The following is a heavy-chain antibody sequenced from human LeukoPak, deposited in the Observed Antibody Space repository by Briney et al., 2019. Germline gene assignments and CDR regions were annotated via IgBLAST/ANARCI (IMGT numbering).Heavy chain of an antibody. CDR2: MNPNSGNT. CDR3: ARGPFGSGSYYNLDDC. D-gene: IGHD3-10*01. V-gene: IGHV1-8*01. Sequence: GASVKLSCKASGYTLTSYYINWVRQPTGKGLEWMGWMNPNSGNTGYAQNFQGRVTRTRNTSISTAYMELSSLRSEDTAVYYCARGPFGSGSYYNLDDCWGQGTLVTVSS. J-gene: IGHJ4*02. CDR1: GYTLTSYY.